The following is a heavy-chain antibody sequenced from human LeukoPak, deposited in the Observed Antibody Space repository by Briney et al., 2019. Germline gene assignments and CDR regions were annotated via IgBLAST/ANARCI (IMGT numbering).Heavy chain of an antibody. V-gene: IGHV1-2*02. CDR1: GYTFIGYY. J-gene: IGHJ4*02. D-gene: IGHD3-9*01. CDR3: AREDILTGYDY. Sequence: ASVKVSCKASGYTFIGYYMHWVRQAPGQGLEWMGWINPNSGDTNSAQKFQGRVTMTRDTSISTAYMELSRLRSDDTAVYYCAREDILTGYDYWGQGTLVTVSS. CDR2: INPNSGDT.